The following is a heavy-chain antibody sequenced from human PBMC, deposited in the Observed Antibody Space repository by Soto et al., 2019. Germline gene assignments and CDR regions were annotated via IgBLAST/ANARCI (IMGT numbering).Heavy chain of an antibody. CDR2: ISSSGSTI. D-gene: IGHD3-10*01. CDR1: GFTFSDYY. J-gene: IGHJ5*02. V-gene: IGHV3-11*01. CDR3: ARGRFLGSGSYVGNWFDP. Sequence: GGSLRLSCAASGFTFSDYYMSWIRQAPGKGLEWVSYISSSGSTIYYADSVKGRFTISRDNAKNSLYLQMNSLRAEDTAVYYCARGRFLGSGSYVGNWFDPWGQGTLVTVSS.